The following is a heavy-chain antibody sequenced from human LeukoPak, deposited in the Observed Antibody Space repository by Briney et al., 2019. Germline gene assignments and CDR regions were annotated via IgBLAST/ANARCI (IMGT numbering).Heavy chain of an antibody. J-gene: IGHJ6*03. CDR3: AKDWGLKVYYYYMDV. V-gene: IGHV3-30*02. CDR2: IRYDGSNK. Sequence: GGSLRLSCAASGFTFSSYGMHWVRQAPGKGLEWVAFIRYDGSNKYYADSVKGRFTISRDNSKNTLYLQMNSLRAEDTAVYYCAKDWGLKVYYYYMDVWGKGTTVTISS. CDR1: GFTFSSYG. D-gene: IGHD2-21*01.